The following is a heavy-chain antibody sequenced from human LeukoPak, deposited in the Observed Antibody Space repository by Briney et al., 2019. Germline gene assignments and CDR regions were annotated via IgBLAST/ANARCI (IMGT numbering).Heavy chain of an antibody. V-gene: IGHV3-69-1*02. Sequence: GGSLRLSCAASGFTFSSNYMNWVRQAPGKGLEWVSSISKSGSVSHYEDAVRGRFTISRDNAKKSLYLQMNSLRAEDTAVYFCARVESSYDRSGYSWDYYYYMDVWGKGTTVTISS. CDR1: GFTFSSNY. CDR3: ARVESSYDRSGYSWDYYYYMDV. CDR2: ISKSGSV. J-gene: IGHJ6*03. D-gene: IGHD3-22*01.